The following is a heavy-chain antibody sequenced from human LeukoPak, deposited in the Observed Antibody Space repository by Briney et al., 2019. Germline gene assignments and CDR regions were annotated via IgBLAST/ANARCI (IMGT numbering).Heavy chain of an antibody. J-gene: IGHJ4*02. V-gene: IGHV3-30*18. CDR1: GFTFSKFG. Sequence: PGGSLRLSCAASGFTFSKFGLHWVRQAPGKGLEWVADISADGNHKYYADSVKGRFTISRDNSKNTLYLQMNSLRAEDTAVYYCAKSRRTTVVTPYWGQGTLVTVSS. CDR3: AKSRRTTVVTPY. CDR2: ISADGNHK. D-gene: IGHD4-23*01.